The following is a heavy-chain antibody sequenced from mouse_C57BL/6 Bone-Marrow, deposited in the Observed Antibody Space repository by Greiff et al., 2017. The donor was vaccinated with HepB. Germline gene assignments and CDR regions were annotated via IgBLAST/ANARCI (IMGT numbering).Heavy chain of an antibody. J-gene: IGHJ3*01. D-gene: IGHD3-2*02. CDR2: ISSGGDYI. CDR3: TRGRDSSGYVGFAY. CDR1: GFTFSSYA. Sequence: EVKVVESGEGLVKPGGSLKLSCAASGFTFSSYAMSWVRQTPEKRLEWVAYISSGGDYIYYADTVKGRFTISRDNARNTLYLQMSSLKSEDTAMYYCTRGRDSSGYVGFAYWGQGTLVTVSA. V-gene: IGHV5-9-1*02.